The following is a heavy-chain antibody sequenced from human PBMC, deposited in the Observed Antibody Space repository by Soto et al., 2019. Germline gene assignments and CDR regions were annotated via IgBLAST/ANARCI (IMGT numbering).Heavy chain of an antibody. J-gene: IGHJ6*02. Sequence: QVQLQQWGAGLLKPSETLSLTCAVHGGSFSGYYWSWIRQPPGKGLEWIGEINHSGSTNYNPSLKRRVTISVDTSKNQFSLKLSSVTAADTAVYYCARGLSGYYYGMDVWGQGTTVTVSS. CDR3: ARGLSGYYYGMDV. CDR1: GGSFSGYY. CDR2: INHSGST. D-gene: IGHD3-10*01. V-gene: IGHV4-34*01.